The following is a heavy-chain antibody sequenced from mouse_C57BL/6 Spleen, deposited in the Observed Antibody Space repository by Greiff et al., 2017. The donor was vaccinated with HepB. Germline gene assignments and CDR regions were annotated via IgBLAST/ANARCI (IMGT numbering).Heavy chain of an antibody. Sequence: VQLQQSGPELVKPGASVKISCKASGYTFTDYYLNWVKQSHGKSLEWIGDINPNNGGTSYNQKFKGKATLTVDKSSSTAYMELRSLTSEDSAVYYCARWGRRGNYFDYWGQGTTLTVSS. J-gene: IGHJ2*01. CDR3: ARWGRRGNYFDY. CDR2: INPNNGGT. CDR1: GYTFTDYY. V-gene: IGHV1-26*01.